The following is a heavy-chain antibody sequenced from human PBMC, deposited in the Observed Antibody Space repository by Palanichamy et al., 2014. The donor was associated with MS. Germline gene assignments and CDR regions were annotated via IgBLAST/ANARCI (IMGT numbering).Heavy chain of an antibody. CDR3: AGLVGGSYQAHFDY. CDR2: IYYSGST. V-gene: IGHV4-39*01. J-gene: IGHJ4*02. Sequence: QLQLQESGPGLVKPSETLPLTCTVSGGSISSSSYYWGWIRQPPGKGLEWIGSIYYSGSTYYNPSLKSRVTISVDTSKNQFSLKLSSVTAVDTAVYYCAGLVGGSYQAHFDYWGQGTLVTVSS. CDR1: GGSISSSSYY. D-gene: IGHD1-26*01.